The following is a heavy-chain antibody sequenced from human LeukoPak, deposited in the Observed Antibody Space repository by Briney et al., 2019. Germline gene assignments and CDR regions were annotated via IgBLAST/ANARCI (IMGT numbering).Heavy chain of an antibody. CDR1: GDTFTGYY. Sequence: ASVKVSCKASGDTFTGYYMHWVRQAPGQGLEWMGRINPNSGGTNYAQKFQGRVTMTRDTSISTAYMELSRLRSDDTAVYYCAREISSGWYAPFDYWGQGTLVTASS. CDR2: INPNSGGT. D-gene: IGHD6-19*01. J-gene: IGHJ4*02. V-gene: IGHV1-2*06. CDR3: AREISSGWYAPFDY.